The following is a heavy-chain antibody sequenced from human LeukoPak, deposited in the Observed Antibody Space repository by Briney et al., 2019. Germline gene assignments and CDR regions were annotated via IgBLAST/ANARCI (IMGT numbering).Heavy chain of an antibody. Sequence: PRGSLRLSCAASGFTFSAYSMNWVRQAPGKGLDWVSYISSRSFTIYYADSVKGRFTISRDNAKNSLYLEMNSLRDEDTAVYYCARSVIAVAGNDAFDIWGQGTVVTVSS. CDR2: ISSRSFTI. D-gene: IGHD6-19*01. V-gene: IGHV3-48*02. J-gene: IGHJ3*02. CDR1: GFTFSAYS. CDR3: ARSVIAVAGNDAFDI.